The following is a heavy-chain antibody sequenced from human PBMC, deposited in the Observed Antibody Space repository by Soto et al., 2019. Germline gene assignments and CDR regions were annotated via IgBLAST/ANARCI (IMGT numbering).Heavy chain of an antibody. V-gene: IGHV4-59*01. Sequence: LSLTCTVSGGSISSYYWSWIRQPPGKGLEWIGYIYYSGSTNYNPSLKSRVTISVDTSKNQFSLKLSSVTAADTAVYYCARVGYCSGGSCYSLFDYWGQGTLVTVSS. CDR2: IYYSGST. J-gene: IGHJ4*02. CDR1: GGSISSYY. CDR3: ARVGYCSGGSCYSLFDY. D-gene: IGHD2-15*01.